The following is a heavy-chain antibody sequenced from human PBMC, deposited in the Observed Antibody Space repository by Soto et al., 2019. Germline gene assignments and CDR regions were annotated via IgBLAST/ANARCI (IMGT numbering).Heavy chain of an antibody. CDR1: GFSLSTSGVG. CDR2: IYWDDDK. CDR3: GRSSHVCIVYCGY. J-gene: IGHJ4*02. V-gene: IGHV2-5*02. Sequence: QITLKESGPTLVKPTQTLTLTCTFSGFSLSTSGVGVGWIRQPPGKALEWLALIYWDDDKRYSPSLKSRLPSTQYASNSHVVRKMHDMCHGDTAAYCCGRSSHVCIVYCGYWRQGTLVSVSS. D-gene: IGHD3-10*01.